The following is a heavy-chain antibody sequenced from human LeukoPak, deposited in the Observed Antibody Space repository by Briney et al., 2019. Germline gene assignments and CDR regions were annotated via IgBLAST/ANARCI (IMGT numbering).Heavy chain of an antibody. J-gene: IGHJ4*02. Sequence: PGGSLRLSCAASGFTVGNNYMTWVRQAPGKGLEWVSLIFGHGDTSYADSVKGRFTISRDNSKNTLYLQMNGLRVEDTAVYYCARDPPAVSINTYAWGQGTLVTVSS. V-gene: IGHV3-66*01. D-gene: IGHD2-8*01. CDR1: GFTVGNNY. CDR2: IFGHGDT. CDR3: ARDPPAVSINTYA.